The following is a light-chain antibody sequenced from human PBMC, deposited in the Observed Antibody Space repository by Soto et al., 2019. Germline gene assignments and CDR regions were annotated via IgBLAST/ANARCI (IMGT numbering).Light chain of an antibody. J-gene: IGLJ1*01. CDR2: EVN. V-gene: IGLV2-8*01. Sequence: QSVLTQPPSASGSPGPSVTISCTGTSSDVGGYNYVSWYQQHPGKAPKLMIYEVNKRPSGVPDRFSASKSGNTASLTVSGLQAEDEADYYCSSYAGSNILFGTGTKLTVL. CDR1: SSDVGGYNY. CDR3: SSYAGSNIL.